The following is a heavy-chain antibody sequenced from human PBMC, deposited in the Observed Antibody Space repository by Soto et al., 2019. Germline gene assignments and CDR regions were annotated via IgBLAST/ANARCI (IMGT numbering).Heavy chain of an antibody. CDR1: GFAFSSYG. CDR2: ISYDGSLQ. D-gene: IGHD5-18*01. CDR3: GSDRGYGHASDPDS. Sequence: QAQLVESGGGVVQPGRSLRLSCAASGFAFSSYGMHWVRQAPGTGLEWVAVISYDGSLQHYADSVKGRFTISRDNSKNMVLLQMSSMRSEDTAVYYCGSDRGYGHASDPDSWGQGTLVSVSS. J-gene: IGHJ5*01. V-gene: IGHV3-30*03.